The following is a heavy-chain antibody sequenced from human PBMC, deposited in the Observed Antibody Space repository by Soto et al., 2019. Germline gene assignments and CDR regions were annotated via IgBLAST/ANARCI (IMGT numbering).Heavy chain of an antibody. J-gene: IGHJ4*02. CDR3: VGVSLAGS. D-gene: IGHD6-19*01. CDR1: GFHFSAYW. CDR2: IKEDGSDK. Sequence: EVQLVDSGGGLVQPGGSLRLSCVASGFHFSAYWMSWVRQAPGKGLEWVANIKEDGSDKYYVDSVKGRFTISRDNAKNSLYLQMNSLRAEDTAVYYCVGVSLAGSWGQGTLVTVYS. V-gene: IGHV3-7*01.